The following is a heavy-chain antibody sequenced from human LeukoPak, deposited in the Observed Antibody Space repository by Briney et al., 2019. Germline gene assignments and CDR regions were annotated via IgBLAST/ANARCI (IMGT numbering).Heavy chain of an antibody. D-gene: IGHD2-15*01. V-gene: IGHV3-48*01. CDR3: ASYCSGGSCYYYYYYGMDV. CDR1: GFTFSSYS. J-gene: IGHJ6*02. CDR2: ISSSSSTI. Sequence: GSLRLSCAASGFTFSSYSMNWVRQAPGKGLEWVSYISSSSSTIYYADSVKGRFTISRDNAKNSLYLQMNSLRAEDTAVYYCASYCSGGSCYYYYYYGMDVWGQGTTVTVSS.